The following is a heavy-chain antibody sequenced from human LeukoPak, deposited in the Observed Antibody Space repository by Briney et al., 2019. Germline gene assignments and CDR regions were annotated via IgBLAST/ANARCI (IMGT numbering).Heavy chain of an antibody. D-gene: IGHD2-15*01. J-gene: IGHJ3*02. V-gene: IGHV3-9*01. CDR3: AKDRAHCSGGSCYSRAHDAFDI. CDR1: GFAFDDYA. Sequence: SLRLSCAASGFAFDDYAMHWVRPAPGKGLGWVSGISWNSGSIGYADSVKGRFTISRDNAKNSLYLQMNSLRAEDTALYYCAKDRAHCSGGSCYSRAHDAFDIWGQGTMVTVSS. CDR2: ISWNSGSI.